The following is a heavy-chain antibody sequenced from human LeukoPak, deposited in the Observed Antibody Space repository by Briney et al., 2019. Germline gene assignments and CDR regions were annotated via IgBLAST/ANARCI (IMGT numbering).Heavy chain of an antibody. D-gene: IGHD1-26*01. Sequence: SETLSLTCTVSGGSISSYYWSWIRQPPGKGLEWIGEINHSGSTNYNPSLKSRVTISVDTSKNQFSLKLSSVPAADTAVYYCARIVGPTEYYFDYWGQGTLVTVSS. CDR1: GGSISSYY. J-gene: IGHJ4*02. CDR2: INHSGST. V-gene: IGHV4-34*01. CDR3: ARIVGPTEYYFDY.